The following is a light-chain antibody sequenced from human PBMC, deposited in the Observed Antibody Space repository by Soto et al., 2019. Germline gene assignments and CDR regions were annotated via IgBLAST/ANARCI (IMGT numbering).Light chain of an antibody. Sequence: EIVLTQSPGTLSLSPGERATLSCRSSQSVSSSYLAWYQQKPGQAPRLLIYGASSRATGIPDRFSGSGSGTDFTLTISRLVPEDFAVYYCHQYGSSPAYTFGQGTKLGIK. CDR2: GAS. CDR1: QSVSSSY. CDR3: HQYGSSPAYT. J-gene: IGKJ2*01. V-gene: IGKV3-20*01.